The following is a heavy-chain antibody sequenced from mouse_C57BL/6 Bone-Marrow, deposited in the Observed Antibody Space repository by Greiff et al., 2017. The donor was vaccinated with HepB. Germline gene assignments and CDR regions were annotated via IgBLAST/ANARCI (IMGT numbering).Heavy chain of an antibody. CDR3: ARDYGSSYCWFAY. Sequence: DVMLVESGGGLVKPGGSLKLSCAASGFTFSDYGMHWVRQAPEKGLEWVAYISSGSSTIYYADTVKGRFTISRDNAKNTLFLQMTSLRSEDTAMYYCARDYGSSYCWFAYWGQGTLVTVSA. J-gene: IGHJ3*01. CDR2: ISSGSSTI. D-gene: IGHD1-1*01. CDR1: GFTFSDYG. V-gene: IGHV5-17*01.